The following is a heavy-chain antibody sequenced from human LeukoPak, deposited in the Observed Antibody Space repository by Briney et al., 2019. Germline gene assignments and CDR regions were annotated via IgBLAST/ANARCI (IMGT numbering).Heavy chain of an antibody. CDR2: ITSTSSSL. Sequence: PSETLSLTCTVSGGSISSGNYYWSWIRQPAGKGLEWISYITSTSSSLYYADSVKGRFTISRDNAINSLFLQMNSLRADDTAIYYCARGRFDHDVSGYPLFDFWGQGILVTVSS. CDR3: ARGRFDHDVSGYPLFDF. CDR1: GGSISSGNYY. V-gene: IGHV3-11*04. D-gene: IGHD3-22*01. J-gene: IGHJ4*02.